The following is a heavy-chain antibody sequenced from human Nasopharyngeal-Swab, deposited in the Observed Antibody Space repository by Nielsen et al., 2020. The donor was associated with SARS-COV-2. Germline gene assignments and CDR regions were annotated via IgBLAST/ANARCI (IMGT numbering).Heavy chain of an antibody. D-gene: IGHD3-10*01. Sequence: ASVKVSCKASEYTFTSYAMHWVRQAPGQRLEWMGWINAGNGNTKYSQKFQGRVTITRDTSASTAYMELRSLRSDDTAVYYCARGGYYGSGSGMDVWGQGTTVTVSS. J-gene: IGHJ6*02. CDR1: EYTFTSYA. CDR2: INAGNGNT. CDR3: ARGGYYGSGSGMDV. V-gene: IGHV1-3*01.